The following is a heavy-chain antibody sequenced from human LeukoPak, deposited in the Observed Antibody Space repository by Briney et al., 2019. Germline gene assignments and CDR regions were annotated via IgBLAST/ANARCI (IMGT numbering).Heavy chain of an antibody. CDR2: INPNSGGT. CDR3: ARGWRTDYYGSGTPGSWFDP. Sequence: ASVKVSCKASGYTFTGYYMHWVRQAPGQGLEWMGWINPNSGGTNYAQKFPGRVTMTRDTSISTAYMELSRLRSDDTAVYYCARGWRTDYYGSGTPGSWFDPWGQGTLVTVSS. CDR1: GYTFTGYY. J-gene: IGHJ5*02. D-gene: IGHD3-10*01. V-gene: IGHV1-2*02.